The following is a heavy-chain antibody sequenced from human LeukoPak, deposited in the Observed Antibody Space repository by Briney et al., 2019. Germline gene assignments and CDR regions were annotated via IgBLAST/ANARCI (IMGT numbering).Heavy chain of an antibody. CDR1: GFDFSNYW. V-gene: IGHV3-7*03. J-gene: IGHJ4*02. D-gene: IGHD4-11*01. CDR2: IKQDGSGK. CDR3: ASNYGG. Sequence: GGSLRLSCAASGFDFSNYWMYWVRQAPGEGLEWVANIKQDGSGKYYVDSVRGRFTISRDNAKNSLSLQMNSLRAEDTAVYYCASNYGGWGQGTLVTVSS.